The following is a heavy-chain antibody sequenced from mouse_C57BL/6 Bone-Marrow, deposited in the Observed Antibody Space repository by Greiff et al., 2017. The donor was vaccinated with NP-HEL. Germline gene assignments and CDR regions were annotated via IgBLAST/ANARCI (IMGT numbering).Heavy chain of an antibody. V-gene: IGHV5-6*01. Sequence: EVKLMESGGDLVKPGGSLKLSCAASGFTFSSYGMSWVRQTPDKRLEWVATISSGGSYTYYPDSVKGRFTISRDNAKNTLYPQMSSLKSEDTAMYYCASHGYASWFAYWGQGTLVTVSA. CDR3: ASHGYASWFAY. CDR2: ISSGGSYT. CDR1: GFTFSSYG. J-gene: IGHJ3*01. D-gene: IGHD2-2*01.